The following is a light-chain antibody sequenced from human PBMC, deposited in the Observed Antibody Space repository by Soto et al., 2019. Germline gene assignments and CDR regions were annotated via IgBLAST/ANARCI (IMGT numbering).Light chain of an antibody. J-gene: IGLJ1*01. V-gene: IGLV2-14*01. Sequence: QSVLTQPASVSGSPGQSITISCTGTSSDVGGYNYVSWYQQHPGKAPKLMIYDVSNRPSGVSNRFSGSKSGNTASLTISGLQAEDEADYYCRSYISSSPHVFGPGTKVTVL. CDR1: SSDVGGYNY. CDR2: DVS. CDR3: RSYISSSPHV.